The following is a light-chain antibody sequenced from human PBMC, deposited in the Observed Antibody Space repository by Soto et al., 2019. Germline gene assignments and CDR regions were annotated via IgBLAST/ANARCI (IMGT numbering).Light chain of an antibody. CDR1: QDISNY. Sequence: DIQMTQSPSSLSASVGYRFTITCQASQDISNYLNWYQQKPGKAPKLLIYDASNLETGVPSRFSGSGSGTDFTFTISSLQPEDIATYYCQQYDNLPYTFGQGTTGDIK. J-gene: IGKJ2*01. CDR2: DAS. V-gene: IGKV1-33*01. CDR3: QQYDNLPYT.